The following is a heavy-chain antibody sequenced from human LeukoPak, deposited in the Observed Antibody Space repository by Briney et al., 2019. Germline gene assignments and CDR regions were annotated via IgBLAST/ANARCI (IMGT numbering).Heavy chain of an antibody. V-gene: IGHV1-24*01. CDR2: FDPEDGET. D-gene: IGHD3-10*01. Sequence: ASEKVSCKVSVYTLTELSMHWVRNAPGKGLEWMGGFDPEDGETIYAQKFQSRVTMTEDTSTDTAYMELSSLRSEDTAVYYCATVLGHGWFDPWGQGTLVTVSS. CDR3: ATVLGHGWFDP. J-gene: IGHJ5*02. CDR1: VYTLTELS.